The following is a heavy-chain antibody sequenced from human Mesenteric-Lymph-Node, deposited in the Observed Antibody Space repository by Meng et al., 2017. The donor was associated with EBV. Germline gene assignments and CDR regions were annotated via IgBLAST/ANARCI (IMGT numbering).Heavy chain of an antibody. CDR1: GFTFSDYY. Sequence: VQLVESGGGLVKLGGSLRLSCAAAGFTFSDYYMGWVRQAPGKGLEWVSYIGTGGSTIYYADSVKGRFTISRDNAKNSLYLQMNSLRAEDTAVYYCARDMRGSGTYYFSHFDYWGTVTPVSVS. V-gene: IGHV3-11*01. CDR2: IGTGGSTI. CDR3: ARDMRGSGTYYFSHFDY. J-gene: IGHJ4*02. D-gene: IGHD3-10*01.